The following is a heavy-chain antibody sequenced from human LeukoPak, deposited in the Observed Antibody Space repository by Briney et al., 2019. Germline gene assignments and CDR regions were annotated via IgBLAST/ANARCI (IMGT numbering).Heavy chain of an antibody. V-gene: IGHV3-23*01. CDR1: GFTFSSNA. J-gene: IGHJ4*02. D-gene: IGHD3-10*01. CDR3: ARGLQYYYGSGSYPYYFDY. CDR2: ISGSGDDT. Sequence: GGSLRLSCADSGFTFSSNAMNWVRQAPGKGLDWVSIISGSGDDTYYADSVKGRFTISRDNSKNTLYLQMNSLRAEDTAVYYCARGLQYYYGSGSYPYYFDYWGQGTLVTVSS.